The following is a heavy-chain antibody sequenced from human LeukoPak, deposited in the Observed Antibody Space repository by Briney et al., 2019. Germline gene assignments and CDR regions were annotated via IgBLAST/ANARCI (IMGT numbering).Heavy chain of an antibody. Sequence: SETLSLTCTVSGGSISSHYWSWIRQSPGKGLEWIGYIYDSVNTNYNPSLESRVTISVDTSKKQFSLKLTSVTAADTAGYYCARVSRYYDRSGYPSRLFDYWGQGTLVTVSS. CDR2: IYDSVNT. CDR1: GGSISSHY. V-gene: IGHV4-59*11. CDR3: ARVSRYYDRSGYPSRLFDY. J-gene: IGHJ4*02. D-gene: IGHD3-22*01.